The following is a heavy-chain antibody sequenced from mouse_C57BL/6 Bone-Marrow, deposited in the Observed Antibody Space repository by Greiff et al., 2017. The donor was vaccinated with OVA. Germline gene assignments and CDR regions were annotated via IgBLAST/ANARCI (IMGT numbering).Heavy chain of an antibody. CDR1: GYSITSGYY. Sequence: VQLQQSGPGLVKPSQSLSLTCSVTGYSITSGYYWNWIRQFPGNKLEWMGYISYDGSNNYNPSLKNRISITRDTSKNQFFLKLNSVTTEDTATYYCARVFWGFDYWGQGTTLTVAS. V-gene: IGHV3-6*01. CDR2: ISYDGSN. D-gene: IGHD4-1*01. J-gene: IGHJ2*01. CDR3: ARVFWGFDY.